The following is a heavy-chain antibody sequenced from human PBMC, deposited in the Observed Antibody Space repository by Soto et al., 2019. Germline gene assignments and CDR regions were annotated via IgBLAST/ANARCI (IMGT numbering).Heavy chain of an antibody. Sequence: SETLSLTCTVSGGSISSYYWSWIRQPPGKGLEWIGYIYYSGSTSYNPSLKSRVTISVDTSKNQFSLKLSSVTAADTAVYYCARGGFRGPIAAAGSYYYSGMDVWGQGTTVTVSS. V-gene: IGHV4-59*01. J-gene: IGHJ6*02. CDR1: GGSISSYY. CDR2: IYYSGST. CDR3: ARGGFRGPIAAAGSYYYSGMDV. D-gene: IGHD6-13*01.